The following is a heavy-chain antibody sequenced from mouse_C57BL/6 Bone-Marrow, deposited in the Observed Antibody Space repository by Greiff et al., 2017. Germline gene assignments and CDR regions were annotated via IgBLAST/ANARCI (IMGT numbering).Heavy chain of an antibody. CDR3: TTYYWYCDV. V-gene: IGHV14-4*01. J-gene: IGHJ1*03. Sequence: VQLQQSGAELVRPGASVKLSCTASGFNIKDDYMHWVKQRPEQGLEWIGWIDPENGDTEYASKFQGKATITADTSSNTAYLQLSSLTSEDAAVYYCTTYYWYCDVWGTGTTVTVSS. CDR2: IDPENGDT. CDR1: GFNIKDDY.